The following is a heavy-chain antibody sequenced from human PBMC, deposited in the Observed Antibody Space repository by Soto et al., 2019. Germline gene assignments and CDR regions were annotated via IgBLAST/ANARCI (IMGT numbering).Heavy chain of an antibody. Sequence: QEQLVQSGAEVKKPGSSVKVSCKASGGIFSSFTINWVRQAPGQGLEWMGGIIPVFGTPNYAQKFQGRVTITADESTSTPYMELRSLSSKGTAGDNAAIDFDNDTCGYLPDSWGQGTLVPVSS. CDR2: IIPVFGTP. CDR3: AIDFDNDTCGYLPDS. CDR1: GGIFSSFT. J-gene: IGHJ4*02. D-gene: IGHD3-22*01. V-gene: IGHV1-69*01.